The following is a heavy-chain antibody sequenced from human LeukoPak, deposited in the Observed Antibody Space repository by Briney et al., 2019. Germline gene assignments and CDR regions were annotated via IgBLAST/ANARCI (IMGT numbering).Heavy chain of an antibody. CDR3: ARIWLVRGYTYFDQ. CDR1: GYTFTGYY. D-gene: IGHD6-19*01. J-gene: IGHJ4*02. Sequence: ASVKVSCKASGYTFTGYYMHWVRQAPGQGLEWMGRINPNSGGTNSAQKFQGRVTMTRDTSISTAYMELSRLTSDDTAVYYCARIWLVRGYTYFDQWGQETLVTVSS. V-gene: IGHV1-2*06. CDR2: INPNSGGT.